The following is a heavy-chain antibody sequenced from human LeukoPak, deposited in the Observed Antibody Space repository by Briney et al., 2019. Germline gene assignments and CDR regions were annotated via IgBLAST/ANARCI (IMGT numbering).Heavy chain of an antibody. CDR1: GGSISNKY. D-gene: IGHD2-15*01. Sequence: PSETLSLTCSISGGSISNKYWSWIRQPPGKGLEWIGYIYYTGSTSYNPSLKSRVTISLDKSKNQFSLKLTSVTAADTAVYYCARVAGVEVAPATSYWGQGTLVTVSS. J-gene: IGHJ4*02. CDR3: ARVAGVEVAPATSY. V-gene: IGHV4-59*08. CDR2: IYYTGST.